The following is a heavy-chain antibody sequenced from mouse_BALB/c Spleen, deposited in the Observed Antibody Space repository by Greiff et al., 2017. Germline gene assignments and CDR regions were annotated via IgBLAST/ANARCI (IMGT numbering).Heavy chain of an antibody. Sequence: DVMLVESGGGLVQPGGSRKLSCAASGFTFSSFGMHWVRQAPEKGLEWVAYISSGSSTIYYADTVKGRFTISRDNPKNTLFLQMTSLRSEDTAMYYCARAGDYYGYERFAYWGQGTLVTVSA. J-gene: IGHJ3*01. CDR3: ARAGDYYGYERFAY. D-gene: IGHD1-2*01. CDR1: GFTFSSFG. CDR2: ISSGSSTI. V-gene: IGHV5-17*02.